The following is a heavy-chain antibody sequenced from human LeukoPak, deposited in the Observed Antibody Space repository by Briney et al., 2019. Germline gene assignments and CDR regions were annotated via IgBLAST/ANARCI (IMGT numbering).Heavy chain of an antibody. Sequence: SETLSLTCTVSGSISGYYWSWIRQPPGKGLEGIGYFYTSGSTNYNPSLESRVTISVDTSKNQFSLDLSSVTAADTAVYYCARQKCTSTSCLTKNAFDIWGQGTMVTVSS. D-gene: IGHD2-2*01. V-gene: IGHV4-4*09. J-gene: IGHJ3*02. CDR3: ARQKCTSTSCLTKNAFDI. CDR2: FYTSGST. CDR1: GSISGYY.